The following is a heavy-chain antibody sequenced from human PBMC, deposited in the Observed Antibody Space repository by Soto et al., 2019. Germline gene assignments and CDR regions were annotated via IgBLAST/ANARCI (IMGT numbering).Heavy chain of an antibody. CDR2: ISAYNGDT. CDR1: GYSFTNYG. Sequence: QDQLVQSGGEVKKPGASVKVSCKASGYSFTNYGITWVRQAPGQGFEWMGWISAYNGDTNYAQKLQGRVTMTTDASTSTAYLELRSLRSDETGVYYCARDRGVAPPVAGNTHYYYYMDVWGKGTTVTVSS. CDR3: ARDRGVAPPVAGNTHYYYYMDV. J-gene: IGHJ6*03. D-gene: IGHD6-19*01. V-gene: IGHV1-18*01.